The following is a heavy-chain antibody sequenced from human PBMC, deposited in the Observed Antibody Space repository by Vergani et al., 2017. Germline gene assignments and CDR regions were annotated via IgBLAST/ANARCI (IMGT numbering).Heavy chain of an antibody. V-gene: IGHV4-59*01. CDR3: ARSIVSRNPPDYFDN. CDR1: GGSLSGYY. D-gene: IGHD1-14*01. CDR2: VEDSGYF. J-gene: IGHJ4*02. Sequence: QVQLQESGPGLVRPSETLSLTCTVSGGSLSGYYWNWIRQTPGEGLGWIGYVEDSGYFNSNPSLKPRVAMSSDTSNNQFSLMLSSVTVADTAVYYCARSIVSRNPPDYFDNWGQGTLVTVSS.